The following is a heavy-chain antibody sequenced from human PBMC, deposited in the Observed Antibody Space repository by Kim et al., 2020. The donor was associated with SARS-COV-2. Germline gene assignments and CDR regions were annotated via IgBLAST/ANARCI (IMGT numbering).Heavy chain of an antibody. Sequence: NANPSLKSRGTISVDTSKNPISLKLTSVTAADTAVYYCARGQSSSPDAFDIWGQGTLVTVSS. CDR3: ARGQSSSPDAFDI. J-gene: IGHJ3*02. V-gene: IGHV4-34*01. D-gene: IGHD6-6*01.